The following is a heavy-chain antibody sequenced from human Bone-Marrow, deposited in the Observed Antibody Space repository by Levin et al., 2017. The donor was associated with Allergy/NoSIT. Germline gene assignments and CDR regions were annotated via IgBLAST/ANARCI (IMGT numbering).Heavy chain of an antibody. V-gene: IGHV4-39*01. CDR1: GGSISSSSYY. CDR3: AYEPVVRGIDAFDI. Sequence: SQTLSLTCTVSGGSISSSSYYWGWIRQPPGKGLEWIGSIYYSGSTYYNPSLKSRVTISVDTSKNQFSLKLSSVTAADTAVYYCAYEPVVRGIDAFDIWGQGTMVTVSS. D-gene: IGHD4-23*01. J-gene: IGHJ3*02. CDR2: IYYSGST.